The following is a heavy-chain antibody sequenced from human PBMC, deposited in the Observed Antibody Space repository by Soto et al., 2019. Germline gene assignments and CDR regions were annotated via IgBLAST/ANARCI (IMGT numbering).Heavy chain of an antibody. CDR1: GFTFSSYA. CDR2: ISGSGGST. J-gene: IGHJ4*02. V-gene: IGHV3-23*01. CDR3: ASDQTFYYFDY. Sequence: GGSLRLSCAASGFTFSSYAMSWVRQAPGKGLEWVSAISGSGGSTYYADSVKGRFTISRDNSKNTLYLQMNSLRSEDTAVYYCASDQTFYYFDYWGQGTLVTVSS.